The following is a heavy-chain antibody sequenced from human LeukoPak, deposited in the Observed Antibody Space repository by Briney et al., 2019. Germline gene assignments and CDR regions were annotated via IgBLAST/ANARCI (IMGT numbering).Heavy chain of an antibody. CDR2: ISYDGSNK. CDR1: GFTFSSYG. V-gene: IGHV3-30*18. Sequence: PGRSLRLSCAASGFTFSSYGMHWVRQAPGKGLEWVAVISYDGSNKYYADSVKGRFTISRDNSKNTLYLQMNSLRAEDTAVYYCAKVPEKALDELLWFGEFGPQTPSNDYWGQGTLVTVSS. D-gene: IGHD3-10*01. CDR3: AKVPEKALDELLWFGEFGPQTPSNDY. J-gene: IGHJ4*02.